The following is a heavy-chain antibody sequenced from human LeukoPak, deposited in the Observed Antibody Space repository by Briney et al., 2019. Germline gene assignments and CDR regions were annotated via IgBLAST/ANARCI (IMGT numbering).Heavy chain of an antibody. Sequence: PGGSLRLSCAASGFTFSSYGMHWVRQDPGKGLEWVAVIRPDGSHISYVDPVKGRFTISRDNSNNMLYLQMSSLRAEDTALYYCLREVDWKYAFDYWGRGTLVTVSS. V-gene: IGHV3-30*02. CDR3: LREVDWKYAFDY. J-gene: IGHJ4*02. CDR2: IRPDGSHI. CDR1: GFTFSSYG. D-gene: IGHD1-7*01.